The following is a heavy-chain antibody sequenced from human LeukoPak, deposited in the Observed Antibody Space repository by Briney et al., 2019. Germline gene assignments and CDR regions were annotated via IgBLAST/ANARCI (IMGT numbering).Heavy chain of an antibody. CDR1: GFTFNNYA. CDR3: AGGYSSSSVDY. J-gene: IGHJ4*02. Sequence: PGGSLRLSCAASGFTFNNYAMSWVRQAPGKGLEWVSVIYSGGSTYYADSVKGRFTISRDNSKNTLYLQMNSLRAEDTAVYYCAGGYSSSSVDYWGQGTLVTVSS. V-gene: IGHV3-53*01. CDR2: IYSGGST. D-gene: IGHD6-6*01.